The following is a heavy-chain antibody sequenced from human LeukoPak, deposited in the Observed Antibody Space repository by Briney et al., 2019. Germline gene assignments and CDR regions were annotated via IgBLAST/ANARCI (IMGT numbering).Heavy chain of an antibody. CDR2: MNPNSGNT. D-gene: IGHD7-27*01. CDR3: ARDLTGDTNAFDI. CDR1: GYTFTSYG. Sequence: ASVKVSCKASGYTFTSYGISWVRQAPGQGLEWMGWMNPNSGNTGYAQKFQGRVTMTRNTSISTAYMELSSLRSEDTAVYYCARDLTGDTNAFDIWGQGTMVTVSS. V-gene: IGHV1-8*02. J-gene: IGHJ3*02.